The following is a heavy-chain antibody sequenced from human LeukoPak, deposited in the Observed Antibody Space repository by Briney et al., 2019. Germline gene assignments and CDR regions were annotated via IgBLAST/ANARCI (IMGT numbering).Heavy chain of an antibody. CDR1: NGSISSYH. D-gene: IGHD1-26*01. Sequence: SETLSLTCTVSNGSISSYHWSWVRQPPGKGLEWIGYILTSGTTNYNPSLKSRLTISVDTSKNQFTLKLSSVTAADTAVYYCAGLQVSGSYLYYFDYWGQGTLVTVSS. V-gene: IGHV4-4*09. CDR3: AGLQVSGSYLYYFDY. J-gene: IGHJ4*02. CDR2: ILTSGTT.